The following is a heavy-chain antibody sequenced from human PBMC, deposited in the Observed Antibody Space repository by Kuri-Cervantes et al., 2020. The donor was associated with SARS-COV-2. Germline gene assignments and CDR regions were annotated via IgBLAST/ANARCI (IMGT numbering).Heavy chain of an antibody. J-gene: IGHJ4*02. CDR1: GGSVSSGSYY. CDR2: IYYSGST. V-gene: IGHV4-61*01. Sequence: GSLRLSCTVSGGSVSSGSYYWSWIRQPPGKELEWIGYIYYSGSTYYNPSLKSRVTISVDTSKNQFSLKLSSVTAADTAVYYCARPRYGGLNRIDYWGQGTLVTVSS. D-gene: IGHD4-23*01. CDR3: ARPRYGGLNRIDY.